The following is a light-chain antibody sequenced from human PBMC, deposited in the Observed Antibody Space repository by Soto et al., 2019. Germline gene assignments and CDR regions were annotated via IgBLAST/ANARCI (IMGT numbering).Light chain of an antibody. CDR1: SSDVGGYNY. V-gene: IGLV2-14*01. J-gene: IGLJ1*01. CDR2: DVS. CDR3: RSYTSRSTFV. Sequence: ALTQPASVSGSPGQSITISCTGSSSDVGGYNYVSWYQQHPGKAPKLMIYDVSNRPSGVSNRFSGSKSGNTASLTISGLQAEDEAVFYCRSYTSRSTFVFGSGTKSPS.